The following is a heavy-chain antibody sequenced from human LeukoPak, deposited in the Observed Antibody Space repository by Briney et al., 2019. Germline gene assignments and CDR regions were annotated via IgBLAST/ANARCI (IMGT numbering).Heavy chain of an antibody. CDR2: ISSSGSTI. Sequence: GGSLRLSCAASGFTFSSYEMNWVRQAPGRGLEWVSYISSSGSTIYYADSVKGRLTISRDNAKNSLYLQMNSLRAEDTAVYYCARERAGLFYYGMDVWGQGTTVTVSS. CDR3: ARERAGLFYYGMDV. D-gene: IGHD1-14*01. CDR1: GFTFSSYE. J-gene: IGHJ6*02. V-gene: IGHV3-48*03.